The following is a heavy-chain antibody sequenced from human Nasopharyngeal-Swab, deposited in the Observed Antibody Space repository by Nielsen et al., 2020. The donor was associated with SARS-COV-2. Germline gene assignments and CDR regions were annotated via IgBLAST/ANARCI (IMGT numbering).Heavy chain of an antibody. J-gene: IGHJ1*01. D-gene: IGHD2-15*01. V-gene: IGHV4-59*12. CDR2: IHYSGST. Sequence: GSLRLSCAVSGGSISSYYWSWIRQPPGKGLEWIGYIHYSGSTNYNPSLKSRVTISVDTSKNQFSLKLSSVTAADTAVYYCARPQVAATPALGFQHWGQGTLVTVSS. CDR3: ARPQVAATPALGFQH. CDR1: GGSISSYY.